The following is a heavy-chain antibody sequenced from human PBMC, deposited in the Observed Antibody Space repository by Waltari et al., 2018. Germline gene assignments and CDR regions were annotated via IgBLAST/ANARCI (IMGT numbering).Heavy chain of an antibody. V-gene: IGHV1-58*01. CDR2: IVVGSGNT. CDR1: GFTFTSSA. D-gene: IGHD5-18*01. Sequence: QMQLVQSGPEVKKPGTSVKVSCKASGFTFTSSAVQWVRQARGQRLEWIGWIVVGSGNTNYAQKFQERGTITRDMSTSTAYMELSSLRSEDTAVYYCAASVDTAMAANYYYYGMDVWGQGTTVTVSS. J-gene: IGHJ6*02. CDR3: AASVDTAMAANYYYYGMDV.